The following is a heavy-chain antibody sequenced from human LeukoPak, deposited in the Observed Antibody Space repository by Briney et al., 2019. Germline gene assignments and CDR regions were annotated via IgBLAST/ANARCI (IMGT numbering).Heavy chain of an antibody. CDR2: SSSSGTTT. CDR3: ARDPRSSSWYY. CDR1: GFIFSDYE. V-gene: IGHV3-48*03. D-gene: IGHD6-13*01. Sequence: GGSLRLSCAASGFIFSDYEMNWVRQAPGKGLEWVSYSSSSGTTTHYADSVKGRFTMSRDNAKSLLYLQMNSLRAEDTAVYYCARDPRSSSWYYWGQGTLVTVSS. J-gene: IGHJ4*02.